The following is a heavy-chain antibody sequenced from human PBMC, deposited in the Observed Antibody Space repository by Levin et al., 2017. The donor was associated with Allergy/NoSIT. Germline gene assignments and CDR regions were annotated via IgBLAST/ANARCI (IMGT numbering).Heavy chain of an antibody. J-gene: IGHJ4*02. Sequence: GGSLRLSCKASGYTFTGYYMHWVRQAPGQGLEWMGRINPNSGGTNYAQKFQGRVTMTRDTSISTAYMELSRLRSDDTAVYYCASTQQLVYRPFYYFDYWGQGTLVTVSS. CDR1: GYTFTGYY. D-gene: IGHD6-6*01. CDR3: ASTQQLVYRPFYYFDY. V-gene: IGHV1-2*06. CDR2: INPNSGGT.